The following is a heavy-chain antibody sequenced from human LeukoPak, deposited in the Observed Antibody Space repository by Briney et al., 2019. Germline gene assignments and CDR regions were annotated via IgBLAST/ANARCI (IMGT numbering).Heavy chain of an antibody. CDR1: GYTFTAYW. J-gene: IGHJ5*02. V-gene: IGHV5-51*01. CDR2: IYPSDSDT. CDR3: ARQCSRGARPGFDP. D-gene: IGHD3-10*01. Sequence: GESLKISCKGSGYTFTAYWIAWVRQMPGKGLEWMGIIYPSDSDTRYSPSFQGQVTFSADKSINTAYLQWSSLRASDTAIYYCARQCSRGARPGFDPWGQGTLVTVSS.